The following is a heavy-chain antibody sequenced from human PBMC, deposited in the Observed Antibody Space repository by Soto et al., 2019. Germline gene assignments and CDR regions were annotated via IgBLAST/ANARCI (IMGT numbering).Heavy chain of an antibody. D-gene: IGHD6-19*01. CDR3: ATGKTTGYSSGWDYYYYYGMDV. CDR1: GYSFTDYH. J-gene: IGHJ6*02. CDR2: INPKSGGT. Sequence: ASVKGSCKASGYSFTDYHIHWVRQAPGQGLEWLGRINPKSGGTSTAQKFQGWVTMTTDTSISTAYMELSSLRSEDTAVYYCATGKTTGYSSGWDYYYYYGMDVWGQGTKVT. V-gene: IGHV1-2*04.